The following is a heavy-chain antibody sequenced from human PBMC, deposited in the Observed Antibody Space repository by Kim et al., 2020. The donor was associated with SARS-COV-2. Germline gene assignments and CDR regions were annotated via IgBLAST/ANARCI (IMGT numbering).Heavy chain of an antibody. CDR1: GFTFSSYW. CDR2: IKQDGSEK. D-gene: IGHD5-12*01. V-gene: IGHV3-7*03. CDR3: ARFRLGHHEEMATIFFDY. Sequence: GGSLRLSCAASGFTFSSYWMSWVRQAPGKGLEWVANIKQDGSEKYYVDSVKGRFTISRDNAKNSLYLQMNSLRAEDTAVYYCARFRLGHHEEMATIFFDYWGQGTLVTVSS. J-gene: IGHJ4*02.